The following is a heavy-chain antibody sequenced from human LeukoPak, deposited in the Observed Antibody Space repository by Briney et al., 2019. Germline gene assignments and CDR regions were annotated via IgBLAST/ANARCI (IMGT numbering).Heavy chain of an antibody. J-gene: IGHJ5*02. CDR1: GFTFSGSA. CDR3: TIVEYCGGDCYP. V-gene: IGHV3-73*01. D-gene: IGHD2-21*02. Sequence: TGGSLRLSCAASGFTFSGSAMHWVRQASGKGLEWVGRIRSKAHSYATAYAASVKGRFTLSRDDSKNTAYLQMNSLKTEDTAVYYCTIVEYCGGDCYPWGQGTLVTVSS. CDR2: IRSKAHSYAT.